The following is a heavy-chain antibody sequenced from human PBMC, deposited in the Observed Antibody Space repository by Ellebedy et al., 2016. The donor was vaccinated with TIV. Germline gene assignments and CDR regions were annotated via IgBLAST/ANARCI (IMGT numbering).Heavy chain of an antibody. CDR1: GFTFSTYW. D-gene: IGHD1-1*01. J-gene: IGHJ3*02. CDR3: ARFESYNWHGCDAFDM. V-gene: IGHV3-7*01. CDR2: IHQDGSEK. Sequence: PGGSLRLSCAASGFTFSTYWMTWVRQAPGKELEWVANIHQDGSEKDYVDSVKGRFTISRDNAKNSLELQMNSLRAEDTAMYYCARFESYNWHGCDAFDMWGQGTMVTVSS.